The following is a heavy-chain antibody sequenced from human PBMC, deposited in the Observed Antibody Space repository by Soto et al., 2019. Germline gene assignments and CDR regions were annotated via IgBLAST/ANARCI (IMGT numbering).Heavy chain of an antibody. CDR1: GFTFSSYA. D-gene: IGHD1-26*01. CDR2: ISGSGGST. Sequence: GGSLRLSCAASGFTFSSYAMSWVRQAPGKGLEWVSAISGSGGSTYYADSVKGRFTISRDNSKNTLYLQMNSLRAEDTAVYYRAKSRALRYYFDYWGQGTLVTVSS. J-gene: IGHJ4*02. V-gene: IGHV3-23*01. CDR3: AKSRALRYYFDY.